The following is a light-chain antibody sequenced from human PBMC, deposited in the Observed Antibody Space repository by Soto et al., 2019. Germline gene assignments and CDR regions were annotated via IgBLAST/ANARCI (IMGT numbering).Light chain of an antibody. CDR3: QQYGSSPLYS. J-gene: IGKJ2*03. CDR2: GAS. CDR1: HPLTGSTY. V-gene: IGKV3-20*01. Sequence: DIVLTQSPGTLSLSPGERAALSCTASHPLTGSTYLAWYQQKPGQAPRLLIYGASNRAIGIPDRFSGSGSETDFTLTISRLEPEDFAVYYCQQYGSSPLYSFGQGTKLEI.